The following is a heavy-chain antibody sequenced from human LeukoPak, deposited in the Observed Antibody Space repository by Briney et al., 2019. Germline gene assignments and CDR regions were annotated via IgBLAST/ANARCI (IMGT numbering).Heavy chain of an antibody. CDR1: GGSISSYY. CDR2: IYYSGST. Sequence: SETLSLTCTVSGGSISSYYWSWIRQPPGKGLEWIGYIYYSGSTNYNPSLKSRVTISVDTSKSQFSLKLSSVTAADTAVYYCARDLLVGPNGYWYFDLWGRGTLVTVSS. D-gene: IGHD2-2*01. J-gene: IGHJ2*01. CDR3: ARDLLVGPNGYWYFDL. V-gene: IGHV4-59*01.